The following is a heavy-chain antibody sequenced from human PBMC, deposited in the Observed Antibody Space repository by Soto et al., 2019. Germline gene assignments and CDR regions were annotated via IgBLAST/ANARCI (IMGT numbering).Heavy chain of an antibody. D-gene: IGHD3-3*01. V-gene: IGHV4-31*03. J-gene: IGHJ4*02. CDR1: GGSISSGGYY. CDR2: IYYSGST. CDR3: ASVYYDFWSGYYAGYYFDY. Sequence: QVQLQESGPGLVKPSQTLSLTCTVSGGSISSGGYYWSWIRQHPGKGLEWIGYIYYSGSTYYNPSLKRRVTISVDTSKNQFSLKLSSVTAADTAVDYCASVYYDFWSGYYAGYYFDYWGQGTLVTVSS.